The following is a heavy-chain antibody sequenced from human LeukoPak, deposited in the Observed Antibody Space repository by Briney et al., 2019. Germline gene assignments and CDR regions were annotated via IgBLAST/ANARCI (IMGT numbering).Heavy chain of an antibody. CDR2: INPNSGGT. CDR1: GYTFTGYY. CDR3: ARDPMGLWLGEEGIDP. J-gene: IGHJ5*02. D-gene: IGHD3-10*01. Sequence: GASVKVSCRASGYTFTGYYMHWVRQAPGQGLEWMGWINPNSGGTNYAQKFQGRVTMTRDTSISTAYMELSRLRSDDTAVYYCARDPMGLWLGEEGIDPWGQGTLVTVSS. V-gene: IGHV1-2*02.